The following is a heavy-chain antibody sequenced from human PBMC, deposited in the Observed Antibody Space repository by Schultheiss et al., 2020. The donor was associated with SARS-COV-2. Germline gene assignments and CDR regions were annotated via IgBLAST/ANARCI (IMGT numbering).Heavy chain of an antibody. J-gene: IGHJ4*02. CDR2: ISGSGGST. D-gene: IGHD2-2*02. CDR1: GFTFSSYA. V-gene: IGHV3-23*01. Sequence: GGSLRLSCAASGFTFSSYAMCWVRQAPGKGLEWVSAISGSGGSTYYADSVKGRFTISRDNSKNTLYLQMNSLRAEDTAVYYCAKDYLYCSSTSCYIDFFDYWGQGTLVTVSS. CDR3: AKDYLYCSSTSCYIDFFDY.